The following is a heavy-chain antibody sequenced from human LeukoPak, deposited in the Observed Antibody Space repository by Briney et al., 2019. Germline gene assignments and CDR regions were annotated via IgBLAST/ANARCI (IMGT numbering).Heavy chain of an antibody. J-gene: IGHJ6*03. CDR3: ARHKDYYYSYMDV. CDR2: ITGSGTTI. CDR1: GFTFSSYE. V-gene: IGHV3-48*03. Sequence: PGGSLRLSCAASGFTFSSYEMNWVRQAPGKGLEWISYITGSGTTIYYADSVKGRFTISRDNAKNSLYLQMNSLRADDTAVYYCARHKDYYYSYMDVWGKGTTVTISS.